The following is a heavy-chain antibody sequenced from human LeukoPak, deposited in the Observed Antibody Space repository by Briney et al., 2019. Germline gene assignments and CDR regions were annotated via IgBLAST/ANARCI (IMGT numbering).Heavy chain of an antibody. J-gene: IGHJ4*02. D-gene: IGHD1-1*01. CDR2: IGIDTGRT. Sequence: GGSLRLSCAASGFAFIEYSMNWVRQAPGKGPEWISYIGIDTGRTKYADSVKGRFTISRDKAKNSVYLQMNSLRVEDTAVYYCARDFRYAFDNWGQGTLVTVSS. CDR1: GFAFIEYS. CDR3: ARDFRYAFDN. V-gene: IGHV3-48*01.